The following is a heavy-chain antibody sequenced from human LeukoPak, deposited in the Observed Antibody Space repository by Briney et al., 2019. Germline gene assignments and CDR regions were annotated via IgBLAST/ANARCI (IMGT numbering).Heavy chain of an antibody. CDR1: GFTFSSYA. J-gene: IGHJ5*02. D-gene: IGHD4-11*01. V-gene: IGHV3-23*01. CDR2: ISGSGGST. Sequence: QSGGSLRLSCAASGFTFSSYALSWVRQAPGKGLEWVSAISGSGGSTYYTDYVKRRITISRANSKNTLYLQMSSLRAEDTVVYYCAKAATVTKYNWFDPWGQGTLVTVSS. CDR3: AKAATVTKYNWFDP.